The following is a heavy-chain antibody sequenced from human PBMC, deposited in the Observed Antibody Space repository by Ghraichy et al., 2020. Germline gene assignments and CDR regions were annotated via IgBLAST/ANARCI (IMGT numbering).Heavy chain of an antibody. D-gene: IGHD1/OR15-1a*01. V-gene: IGHV6-1*01. CDR1: GDSLFSSGVA. CDR2: TYYRSKFYN. Sequence: SQTLSLTCAISGDSLFSSGVAWTWFRQSPSRGLEWLGRTYYRSKFYNEDAVSVRGRITIDRDTSKHQFSLHLNSVTPEDTAVYYCARGRNNAFDIGGQGTMVTVSS. CDR3: ARGRNNAFDI. J-gene: IGHJ3*02.